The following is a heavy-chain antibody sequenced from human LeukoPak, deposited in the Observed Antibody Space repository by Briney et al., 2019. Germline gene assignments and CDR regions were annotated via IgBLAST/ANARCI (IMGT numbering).Heavy chain of an antibody. CDR2: IYYSGST. V-gene: IGHV4-39*01. J-gene: IGHJ4*02. CDR3: ARQAYSSGWHSYY. D-gene: IGHD6-19*01. CDR1: GGSIGSSSYY. Sequence: SETLSLTCTVSGGSIGSSSYYWGWTRQPPGKGLEWIGSIYYSGSTYYNPSLKSRVTISVDTSKNQFSLKLSSVTAADTAVYYCARQAYSSGWHSYYWGQGTLVTVSS.